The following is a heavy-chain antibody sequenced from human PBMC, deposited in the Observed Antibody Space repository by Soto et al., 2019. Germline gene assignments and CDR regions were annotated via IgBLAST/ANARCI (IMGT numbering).Heavy chain of an antibody. J-gene: IGHJ4*02. CDR1: GYTVTSYG. Sequence: GASVKVSCKASGYTVTSYGISWVRQAPGQGLEWMGWISAYNGNTNYAQKLQGRVTMTEDTSTDTAYMELNSLRSEDTAVYYCTSGQRPLRFLEWLSRYYFDFWGQGTLVTVSS. CDR3: TSGQRPLRFLEWLSRYYFDF. V-gene: IGHV1-18*01. D-gene: IGHD3-3*01. CDR2: ISAYNGNT.